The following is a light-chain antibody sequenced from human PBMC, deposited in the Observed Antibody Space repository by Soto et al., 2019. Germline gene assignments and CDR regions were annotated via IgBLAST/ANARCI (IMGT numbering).Light chain of an antibody. J-gene: IGKJ1*01. CDR1: QTISSTY. CDR3: QQSVGSRT. CDR2: GAS. Sequence: EMVLTQSPGTLSLSPGERATLSCRASQTISSTYLAWYQQKPGQTPRLLICGASNRATGIPDRFSGGGSGTDFTLTISRLEPEDFAVYYCQQSVGSRTVGQGTKVDIK. V-gene: IGKV3-20*01.